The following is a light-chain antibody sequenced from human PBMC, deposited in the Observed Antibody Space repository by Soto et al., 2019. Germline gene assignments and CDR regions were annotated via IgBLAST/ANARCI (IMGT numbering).Light chain of an antibody. Sequence: DIQLTQSPSTLSASVEDTVTVTCWARQSVSGWLPWYQQKRGEAPKILIYDASALPRGVPSRFSGSGSGTKFTLTIASLQPDDFATYYCQQYETFSGTFGPGNKVEI. CDR3: QQYETFSGT. V-gene: IGKV1-5*01. J-gene: IGKJ1*01. CDR1: QSVSGW. CDR2: DAS.